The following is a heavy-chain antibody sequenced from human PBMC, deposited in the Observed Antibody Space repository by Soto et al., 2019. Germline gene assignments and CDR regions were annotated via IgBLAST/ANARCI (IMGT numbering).Heavy chain of an antibody. D-gene: IGHD5-12*01. CDR1: GYTFTGYG. CDR2: ISAYNGHT. CDR3: ARCYSGYGDDGLSLKY. Sequence: QLVQSGAEVKKPGASVKVSCKASGYTFTGYGISWVRQAPGQGLEWMGWISAYNGHTIYSEKVQDRVTMTTDTSTSTAFMEVRSLRSDDTAVYSCARCYSGYGDDGLSLKYWGQGHLVTVSS. V-gene: IGHV1-18*01. J-gene: IGHJ1*01.